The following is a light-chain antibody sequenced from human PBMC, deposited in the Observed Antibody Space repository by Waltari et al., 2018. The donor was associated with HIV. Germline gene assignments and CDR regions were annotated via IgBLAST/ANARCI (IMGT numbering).Light chain of an antibody. J-gene: IGKJ2*01. Sequence: VMTQFPSTLSVSPGERVALSCRASQTVRTKLAWYQEKPGQAPRLLIFGASTRAPGVPARFSGSGSGREFTLTITNVQSEDSAVYFCQQYNNWPPNTFGQGTKLEIK. CDR1: QTVRTK. CDR2: GAS. CDR3: QQYNNWPPNT. V-gene: IGKV3-15*01.